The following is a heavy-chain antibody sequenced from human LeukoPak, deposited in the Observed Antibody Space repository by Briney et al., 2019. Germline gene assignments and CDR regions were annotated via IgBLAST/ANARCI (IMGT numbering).Heavy chain of an antibody. J-gene: IGHJ5*02. CDR1: GFTFSSYS. CDR3: ARGVAAAGANWFDP. D-gene: IGHD6-13*01. CDR2: ISSSSSYI. Sequence: GGSLRLSCAASGFTFSSYSMNWVRQAPGKGLEWVSSISSSSSYIYYADSVRGRFTISRDNAKNSLYLQMNSLRAEDTAVYYCARGVAAAGANWFDPWGQGTLVTVSS. V-gene: IGHV3-21*01.